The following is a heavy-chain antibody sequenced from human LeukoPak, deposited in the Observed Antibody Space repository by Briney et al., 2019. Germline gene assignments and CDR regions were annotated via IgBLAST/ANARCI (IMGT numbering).Heavy chain of an antibody. Sequence: ASVKVSCKASGYTFTDFYIHWVRQAPGQGLEWMGWINPKSGGTNFAQKFQGRVTMTRDTSMTTAYMGLSRLTSDDTAMYYCARTVWGSDYWGQGTPVTVSS. CDR2: INPKSGGT. V-gene: IGHV1-2*02. CDR1: GYTFTDFY. CDR3: ARTVWGSDY. J-gene: IGHJ4*02. D-gene: IGHD7-27*01.